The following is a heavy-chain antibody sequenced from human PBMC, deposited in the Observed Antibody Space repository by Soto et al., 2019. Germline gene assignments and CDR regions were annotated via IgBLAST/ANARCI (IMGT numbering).Heavy chain of an antibody. CDR3: ARENRIVGATLGAFDI. CDR2: ISAYNGNT. V-gene: IGHV1-18*01. J-gene: IGHJ3*02. Sequence: QVQLVQSGAEVKKPGASVKVSCKASGYTFTSYGISWVRQAPGQGLEWMGWISAYNGNTNYAQKLQGRVTMTTDTYTSTAYMELRSLRSDDTAVYYCARENRIVGATLGAFDIWGQGTMVTVSS. D-gene: IGHD1-26*01. CDR1: GYTFTSYG.